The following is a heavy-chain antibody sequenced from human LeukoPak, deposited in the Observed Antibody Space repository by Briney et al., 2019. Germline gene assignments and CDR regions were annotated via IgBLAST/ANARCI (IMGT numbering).Heavy chain of an antibody. V-gene: IGHV4-59*01. CDR2: INYSGST. D-gene: IGHD6-6*01. J-gene: IGHJ4*02. CDR1: GGSISRYY. Sequence: PSETLSLTCTVSGGSISRYYWSWIRQPPGKGLEWIGYINYSGSTKYNPSLKSRVTISVDTSKNQFSLKLSSVTAADTAVYFCARQVGAARPPDYWGQGTLVTVSS. CDR3: ARQVGAARPPDY.